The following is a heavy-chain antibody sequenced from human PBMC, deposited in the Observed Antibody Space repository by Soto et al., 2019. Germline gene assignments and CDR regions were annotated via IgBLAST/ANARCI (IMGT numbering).Heavy chain of an antibody. CDR3: ASNSGYDAFDI. Sequence: GGSLRLSCAASGFTFSSYAMSWVRQAPGKGLEWVSSISGSGGSTYYADSVKGRFTISGDNSKNTLYLQMNSLRAEDTAVYYWASNSGYDAFDIWGQGTMGTVSS. J-gene: IGHJ3*02. CDR1: GFTFSSYA. D-gene: IGHD5-12*01. CDR2: ISGSGGST. V-gene: IGHV3-23*01.